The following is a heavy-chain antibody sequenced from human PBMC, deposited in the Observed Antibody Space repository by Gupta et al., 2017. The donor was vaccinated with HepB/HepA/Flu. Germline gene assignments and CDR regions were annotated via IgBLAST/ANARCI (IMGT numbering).Heavy chain of an antibody. V-gene: IGHV3-23*01. CDR1: GYRFRPYA. Sequence: EVQLSQSGGGLVQPGGSLRISCVASGYRFRPYAISWVRQAPGKGLKWVSTISGSGGSIYYADSVKGRFTISRDYSKNTVFLQMNSLRAEDTAVYYCAKGGRDAYTNIFFDHWGQGALVTVSS. CDR3: AKGGRDAYTNIFFDH. J-gene: IGHJ4*02. CDR2: ISGSGGSI. D-gene: IGHD3-16*01.